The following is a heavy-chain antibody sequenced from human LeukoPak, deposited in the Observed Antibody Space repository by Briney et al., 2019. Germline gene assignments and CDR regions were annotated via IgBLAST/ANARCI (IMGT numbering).Heavy chain of an antibody. CDR1: GFTFSSYA. CDR2: ISDSGDET. Sequence: GGSLRLSCAASGFTFSSYAMNWVRQNPGKGLEWVSSISDSGDETYYADSVRGRFTISRDNSKNTLYLQMKSLGGDDTALYYCAKCWRLVSGNWYLSFDSWGQGTLVTVSS. V-gene: IGHV3-23*01. D-gene: IGHD6-13*01. J-gene: IGHJ4*02. CDR3: AKCWRLVSGNWYLSFDS.